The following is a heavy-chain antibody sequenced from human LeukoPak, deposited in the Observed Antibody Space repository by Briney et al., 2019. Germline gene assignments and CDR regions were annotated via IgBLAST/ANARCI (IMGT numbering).Heavy chain of an antibody. V-gene: IGHV3-30-3*01. Sequence: PGGSLRLSCAASGFTFSSYAMHWVRQAPSKGLEWVAIISYDENNKYYADSVKGRFTISRDNSENTLYLQMSGLRAEDTAIYYCARAYSSSWYAGYWGQGTLVTVSS. J-gene: IGHJ4*02. CDR3: ARAYSSSWYAGY. CDR2: ISYDENNK. CDR1: GFTFSSYA. D-gene: IGHD6-13*01.